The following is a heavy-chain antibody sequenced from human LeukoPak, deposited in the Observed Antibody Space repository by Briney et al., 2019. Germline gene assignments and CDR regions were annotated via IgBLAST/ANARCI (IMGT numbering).Heavy chain of an antibody. CDR1: GYSFTSYW. CDR2: IYPGDSDT. Sequence: GESLKISCKGSGYSFTSYWIGWVRQMPGKGLEWMGIIYPGDSDTRYSPSFQGQVTISADKSISTAYLQWSSLKASDTAMYYCARQGQYYDSSGYLTGDAFDIWGQGTMVTVSS. CDR3: ARQGQYYDSSGYLTGDAFDI. J-gene: IGHJ3*02. D-gene: IGHD3-22*01. V-gene: IGHV5-51*01.